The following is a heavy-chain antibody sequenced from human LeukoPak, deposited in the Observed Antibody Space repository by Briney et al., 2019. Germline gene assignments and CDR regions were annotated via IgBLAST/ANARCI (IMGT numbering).Heavy chain of an antibody. J-gene: IGHJ2*01. D-gene: IGHD2-15*01. CDR3: APTWGGGSRYFDL. CDR2: IIPIFGTA. Sequence: SVKVSCKASGGTFSSYAISWVRQAPGQGLEWMGRIIPIFGTANYAQKFQGRVTIATDESTSTAYMELSSLRSEDTAVYYCAPTWGGGSRYFDLWGRGTLVTVSS. CDR1: GGTFSSYA. V-gene: IGHV1-69*05.